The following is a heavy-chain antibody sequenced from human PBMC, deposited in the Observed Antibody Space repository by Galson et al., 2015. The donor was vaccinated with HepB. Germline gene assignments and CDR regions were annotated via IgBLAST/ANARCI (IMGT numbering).Heavy chain of an antibody. J-gene: IGHJ4*02. Sequence: SVKVSCKASGYTFTSYDINWVRQATGQGLEWMGWMNPNSGNTGYAQKFQGRVTMTRNTSISTAYMELSSLRSEDTAVYYCARDLNPLGGYYPYYFDYWGQGTLVTVSS. D-gene: IGHD3-22*01. CDR2: MNPNSGNT. V-gene: IGHV1-8*01. CDR1: GYTFTSYD. CDR3: ARDLNPLGGYYPYYFDY.